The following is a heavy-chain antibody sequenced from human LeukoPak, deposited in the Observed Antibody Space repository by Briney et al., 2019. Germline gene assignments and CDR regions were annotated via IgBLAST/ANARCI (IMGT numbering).Heavy chain of an antibody. CDR3: ARDKHDFWSGYYTGSYFDY. V-gene: IGHV4-59*01. D-gene: IGHD3-3*01. CDR2: IYYSGST. CDR1: GGSISSYY. Sequence: SETLSLTCAVSGGSISSYYWSWIRQPPGKGLEWVGYIYYSGSTNYNPSLKSRVTISVDKSKNQFSLKLSSVTAADTAVYYCARDKHDFWSGYYTGSYFDYWGQGTLVTVSS. J-gene: IGHJ4*02.